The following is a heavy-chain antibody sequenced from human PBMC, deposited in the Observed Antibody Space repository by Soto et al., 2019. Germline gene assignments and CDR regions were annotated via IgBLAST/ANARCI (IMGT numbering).Heavy chain of an antibody. Sequence: ASVKVSCKASGYTFTSYAMHWVRQAPGQRLEWMGWINAGNGNTKYSQKFQGRVTITRDTSASTAYMELSSLRSEDTAVYYCARRDDYGEYDLFDYWGQGTLVTVSS. D-gene: IGHD4-17*01. CDR3: ARRDDYGEYDLFDY. V-gene: IGHV1-3*01. CDR2: INAGNGNT. J-gene: IGHJ4*02. CDR1: GYTFTSYA.